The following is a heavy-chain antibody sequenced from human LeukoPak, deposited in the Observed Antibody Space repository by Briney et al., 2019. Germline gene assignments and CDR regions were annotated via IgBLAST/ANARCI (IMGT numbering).Heavy chain of an antibody. D-gene: IGHD1-20*01. CDR2: INPNSGGT. CDR3: ARCRSARYNWSLGTLDY. CDR1: GYTFTGYY. Sequence: ASVKVSCKASGYTFTGYYMHWVRQAPGQGLEWMGWINPNSGGTNYAQKFQGRVTMTRDTSISTAYMELSRLRSDDTAVYYCARCRSARYNWSLGTLDYWGQGALVTVSS. V-gene: IGHV1-2*02. J-gene: IGHJ4*02.